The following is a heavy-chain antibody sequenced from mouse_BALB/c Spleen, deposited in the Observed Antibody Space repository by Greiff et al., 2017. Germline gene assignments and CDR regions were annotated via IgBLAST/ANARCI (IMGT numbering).Heavy chain of an antibody. D-gene: IGHD2-1*01. CDR2: IDPFNGGT. CDR3: ARDGNQAMDY. V-gene: IGHV1S135*01. J-gene: IGHJ4*01. CDR1: GYSFTSYY. Sequence: VQLQQSGPELMKPGASVKISCKASGYSFTSYYMHWVKQSHGKSLEWIGYIDPFNGGTSYNQKFKGKATLTVDKSSSTAYMHLSSLTSEDSAVYYCARDGNQAMDYWGQGTSVTVSS.